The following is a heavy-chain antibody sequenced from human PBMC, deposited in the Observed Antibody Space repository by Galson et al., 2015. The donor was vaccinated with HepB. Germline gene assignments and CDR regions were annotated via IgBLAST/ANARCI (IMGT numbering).Heavy chain of an antibody. CDR1: GGSISRFH. CDR2: IFSSGRT. J-gene: IGHJ3*02. Sequence: SETLSLTCSVSGGSISRFHWTWIRQPAGKGLEWIGRIFSSGRTTYNPSLNSRVTMSVDTFRNQFSLKMTSMTAADTAVYFCVRNRGGDSWDDAFDIWGQGTKVTVSS. D-gene: IGHD2-21*02. CDR3: VRNRGGDSWDDAFDI. V-gene: IGHV4-4*07.